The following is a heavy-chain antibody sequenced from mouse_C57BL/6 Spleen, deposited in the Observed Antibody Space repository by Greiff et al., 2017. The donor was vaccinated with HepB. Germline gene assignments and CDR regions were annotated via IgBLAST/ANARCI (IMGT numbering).Heavy chain of an antibody. Sequence: QVQLQQSGAELARPGASVKLSCKASGYTFTSYGISWVKQRTGQGLEWIGEIYPRSGNTYYNEKFKGKATLTADKSSSTAYMELRSLTSEDSAVYFCARGYYSNPYYYAMDYWGQGTSVTVSS. D-gene: IGHD2-5*01. V-gene: IGHV1-81*01. CDR1: GYTFTSYG. CDR3: ARGYYSNPYYYAMDY. CDR2: IYPRSGNT. J-gene: IGHJ4*01.